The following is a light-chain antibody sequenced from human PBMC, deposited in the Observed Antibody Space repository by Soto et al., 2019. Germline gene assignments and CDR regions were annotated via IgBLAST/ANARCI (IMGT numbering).Light chain of an antibody. CDR3: SSYTSRSNPV. CDR1: SSDVGTYKY. J-gene: IGLJ2*01. Sequence: QSALTQPASVSGSPGQSITISCTGTSSDVGTYKYVSWYQQLPGKAPKLMIYEVSNRPSGVSNRFSGSKSGNTASLTISELQAEDEADYYCSSYTSRSNPVLGGGTK. V-gene: IGLV2-14*01. CDR2: EVS.